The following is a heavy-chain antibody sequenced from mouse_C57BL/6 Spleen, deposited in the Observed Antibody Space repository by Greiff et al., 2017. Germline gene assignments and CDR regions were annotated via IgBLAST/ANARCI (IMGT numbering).Heavy chain of an antibody. CDR2: ISRGSSTI. V-gene: IGHV5-17*01. Sequence: EVKLVESGGGLVKPGGSLKLSCAASGYTFSAYGMHWVRQAPEKGLEWVANISRGSSTIYYADTVKGRFTITRDNAKNTLFLQITRLRSEDSAMYYGARSNCVDYYAMDYWGQGTSVTVSS. D-gene: IGHD2-5*01. CDR1: GYTFSAYG. CDR3: ARSNCVDYYAMDY. J-gene: IGHJ4*01.